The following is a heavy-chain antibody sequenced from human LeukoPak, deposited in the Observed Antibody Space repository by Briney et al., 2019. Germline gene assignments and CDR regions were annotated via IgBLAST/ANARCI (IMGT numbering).Heavy chain of an antibody. D-gene: IGHD2/OR15-2a*01. V-gene: IGHV1-18*01. CDR3: ARDRHFDAATVFHP. Sequence: ASVKVSCKASGYIFFNYGISWVRQAPGQGLEWLGWIRPNSGSTTFAPKVQGRITVTTDISTSTAYMELRDLRSNDTAVYYCARDRHFDAATVFHPWGQGTLVTVSS. CDR2: IRPNSGST. J-gene: IGHJ5*02. CDR1: GYIFFNYG.